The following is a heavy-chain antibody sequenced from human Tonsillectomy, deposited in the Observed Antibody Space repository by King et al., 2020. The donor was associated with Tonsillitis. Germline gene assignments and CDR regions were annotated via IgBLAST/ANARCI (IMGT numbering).Heavy chain of an antibody. D-gene: IGHD6-13*01. J-gene: IGHJ4*02. CDR1: GGSISSNIYY. CDR2: IYYNGYT. V-gene: IGHV4-39*01. CDR3: AKYAAAVSFDH. Sequence: QLQESGPGLVKPSETLSLSCTVSGGSISSNIYYWGWIRQPPGKGLEWIGNIYYNGYTYYNPSLKSRVSISVDTSKNQFSLKLSSVTATDTAVYFCAKYAAAVSFDHWGQGTLAT.